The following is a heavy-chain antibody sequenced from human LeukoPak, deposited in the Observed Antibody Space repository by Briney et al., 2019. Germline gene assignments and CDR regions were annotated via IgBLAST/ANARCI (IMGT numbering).Heavy chain of an antibody. CDR1: GYTFTAYY. J-gene: IGHJ4*02. CDR3: ARRPLGAVAGLDY. Sequence: ASVTVSCKASGYTFTAYYMHWVRQAPGQGLEWMGWINPNSGGTNSSQRLQGRVTMTRDTSINTAYMELSRLRSDDTAVYYCARRPLGAVAGLDYWGQGTLVTVSA. V-gene: IGHV1-2*02. CDR2: INPNSGGT. D-gene: IGHD6-19*01.